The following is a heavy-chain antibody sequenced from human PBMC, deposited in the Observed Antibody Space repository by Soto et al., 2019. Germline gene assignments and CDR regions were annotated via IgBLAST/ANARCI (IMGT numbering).Heavy chain of an antibody. CDR3: ARDWGEVYCISTSCYRALRHYGMDD. V-gene: IGHV1-46*01. CDR2: INPSGGST. Sequence: ASVKVSCKASGYTFTSYYMHWVRQAPGQGLEWMGIINPSGGSTSYAQKFQGRVTMTRDTSTSTVYMELSSLRSEDTAVYYCARDWGEVYCISTSCYRALRHYGMDDLCQGTTVTISS. J-gene: IGHJ6*02. CDR1: GYTFTSYY. D-gene: IGHD2-2*01.